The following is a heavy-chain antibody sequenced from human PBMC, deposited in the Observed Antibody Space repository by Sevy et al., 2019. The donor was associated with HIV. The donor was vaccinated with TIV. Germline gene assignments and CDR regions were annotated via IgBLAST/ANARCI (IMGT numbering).Heavy chain of an antibody. CDR3: ARMTSTWSIDS. J-gene: IGHJ4*02. CDR1: GFSVSSYY. V-gene: IGHV3-53*01. CDR2: KESGGQT. Sequence: RGSLRLSCAASGFSVSSYYMGWVRQAPGKGLEWVSTKESGGQTYYADSVRGRFTIARDESANNLFLQLNILRAEDTGVYYCARMTSTWSIDSWGQGTLVIVSS.